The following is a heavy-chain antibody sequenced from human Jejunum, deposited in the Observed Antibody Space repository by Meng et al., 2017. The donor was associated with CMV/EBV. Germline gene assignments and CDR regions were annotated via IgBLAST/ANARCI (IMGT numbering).Heavy chain of an antibody. CDR3: ARGRYCSGGKCYSDY. CDR2: INAYNGNT. D-gene: IGHD2-15*01. V-gene: IGHV1-18*01. J-gene: IGHJ4*02. CDR1: GYTFTSYA. Sequence: QVQLVQSGAEVKKPGASVKVSCKTSGYTFTSYAITWVRQAPGQGLEWMGWINAYNGNTNYAQNLQGRVTMTTDTSTSTAYMELRSLRSDDTAVYYCARGRYCSGGKCYSDYWGQGTLVTVSS.